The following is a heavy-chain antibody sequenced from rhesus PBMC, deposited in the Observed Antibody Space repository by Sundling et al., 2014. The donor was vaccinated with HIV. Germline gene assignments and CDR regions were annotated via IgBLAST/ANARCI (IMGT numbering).Heavy chain of an antibody. V-gene: IGHV4-73*01. CDR3: ARETTVMSTYGLDS. CDR2: IYGSSGST. D-gene: IGHD4-35*01. Sequence: QVKLQQWGEGLVKPPETLSLTCAVYGGSISDYYYWSWIRQPPGKGLEWIGNIYGSSGSTYYNPSLKSRVTISKDTSKNQFSLKLSSVTAADTAVYYCARETTVMSTYGLDSWGQGVVVTVPS. CDR1: GGSISDYYY. J-gene: IGHJ6*01.